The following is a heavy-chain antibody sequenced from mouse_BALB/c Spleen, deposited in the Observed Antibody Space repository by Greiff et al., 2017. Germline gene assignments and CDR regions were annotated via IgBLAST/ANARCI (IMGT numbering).Heavy chain of an antibody. V-gene: IGHV1-69*02. Sequence: QVQLQQPGAELVKPGASVKLSCKASGYTFTSYWMHWVKQRPGQGLEWIGEIDPSDSYTNYNQKFKGKATLTVDKSSSTAYMQLSSLTSEDSAVYFCARGEYGPDYWGQGTTLTVSS. J-gene: IGHJ2*01. D-gene: IGHD2-10*02. CDR1: GYTFTSYW. CDR2: IDPSDSYT. CDR3: ARGEYGPDY.